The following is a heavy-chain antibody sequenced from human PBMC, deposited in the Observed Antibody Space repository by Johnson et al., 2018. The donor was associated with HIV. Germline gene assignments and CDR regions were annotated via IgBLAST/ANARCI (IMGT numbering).Heavy chain of an antibody. CDR2: ISYDGSNQ. V-gene: IGHV3-30-3*01. CDR1: GFTFNSYA. J-gene: IGHJ3*02. CDR3: ARATDQRLDAFDS. Sequence: QVQLVESGGGVDQPGRSLRLSCAASGFTFNSYAMHWVCQAPGKGLEWVAVISYDGSNQYYADSVKGRFTISRDNSKNTLYLQMNSLRAEDTAVYYCARATDQRLDAFDSWGQGTMVTVSS. D-gene: IGHD6-25*01.